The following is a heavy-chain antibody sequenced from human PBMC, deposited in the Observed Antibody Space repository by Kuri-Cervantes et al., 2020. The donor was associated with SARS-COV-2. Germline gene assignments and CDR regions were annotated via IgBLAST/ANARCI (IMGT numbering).Heavy chain of an antibody. CDR1: GVSVSHGTYS. CDR2: LDTSGTT. J-gene: IGHJ5*02. CDR3: ATGPVVVRENWFDP. Sequence: SETLSLTCAVSGVSVSHGTYSWSWIRQPAGKGLEWIGHLDTSGTTTYNPSLKSRVTISLDTSKNHVSLRLTSATAADTAVYYCATGPVVVRENWFDPWGQGTLVTVSS. V-gene: IGHV4-61*09. D-gene: IGHD2-21*01.